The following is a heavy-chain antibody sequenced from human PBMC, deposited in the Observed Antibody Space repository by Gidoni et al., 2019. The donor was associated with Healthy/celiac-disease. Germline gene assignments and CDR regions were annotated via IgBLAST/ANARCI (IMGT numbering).Heavy chain of an antibody. V-gene: IGHV1-69*01. CDR2: IIPIFGTA. CDR3: ARSSGTTRLTTTVYYYGMDV. Sequence: QVQLVQSGAEVKKPGSSVKVSCKASGGTFSSYAISWVRPAPGQGLEWMGGIIPIFGTANYAQKFQGRVTITADESTSTAYMELSSLRSEDTAVYYCARSSGTTRLTTTVYYYGMDVWGQGTTVTVSS. J-gene: IGHJ6*02. D-gene: IGHD2-2*01. CDR1: GGTFSSYA.